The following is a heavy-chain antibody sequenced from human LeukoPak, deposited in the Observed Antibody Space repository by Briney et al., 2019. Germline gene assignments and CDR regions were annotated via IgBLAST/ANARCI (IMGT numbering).Heavy chain of an antibody. Sequence: GESLKISCKGSGYSFTNYWIGWVRQMPGKGLKWMGIIYPGDSDARYSPSFQGQVTISADKSISTAYLQWSSLKASDTAMYYCARLEYYYGSGSYVHRTSDPWGQGTLVTVSS. CDR2: IYPGDSDA. V-gene: IGHV5-51*01. J-gene: IGHJ5*02. CDR1: GYSFTNYW. CDR3: ARLEYYYGSGSYVHRTSDP. D-gene: IGHD3-10*01.